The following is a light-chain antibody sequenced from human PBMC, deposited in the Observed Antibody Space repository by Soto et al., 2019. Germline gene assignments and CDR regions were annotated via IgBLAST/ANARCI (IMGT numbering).Light chain of an antibody. CDR1: QSISSY. V-gene: IGKV1-39*01. CDR3: QQSYRTPT. J-gene: IGKJ5*01. CDR2: GAS. Sequence: DIQLTQSPSALSASVGDRVTLTCRASQSISSYLNWYQQKPGKAPKLLIYGASTLQSGVPSRFSGSGSGTDYTLTISSLQPEDFATYYCQQSYRTPTFGQGTRLEIK.